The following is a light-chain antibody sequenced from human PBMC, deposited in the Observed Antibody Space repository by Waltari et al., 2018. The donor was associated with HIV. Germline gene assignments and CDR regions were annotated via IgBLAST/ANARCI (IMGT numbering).Light chain of an antibody. CDR2: EVS. CDR1: SSDVGGNNF. CDR3: SAYAGSSSVV. Sequence: QSAITQPPSASGSPGQSVTFSSTTTSSDVGGNNFVSWYQQHPGKAPKLIIYEVSERPSGVPDRFSGSKSGNTASLTVSGLQVEDEADYYCSAYAGSSSVVFGGGTKLTVL. J-gene: IGLJ2*01. V-gene: IGLV2-8*01.